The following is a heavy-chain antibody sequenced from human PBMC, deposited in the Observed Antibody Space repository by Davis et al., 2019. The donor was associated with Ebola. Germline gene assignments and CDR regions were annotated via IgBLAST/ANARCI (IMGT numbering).Heavy chain of an antibody. CDR2: INSDGSST. D-gene: IGHD3-9*01. J-gene: IGHJ4*02. Sequence: GESLKISCAASGFTFSSYWMHWVRQAPGKGLVWVSRINSDGSSTSYADSVKGRFTISRDNAKNTLYLQMNSLRAEDTAVYYCTRDRHFDWLGYFDYWGQGTLVTVSS. CDR3: TRDRHFDWLGYFDY. CDR1: GFTFSSYW. V-gene: IGHV3-74*01.